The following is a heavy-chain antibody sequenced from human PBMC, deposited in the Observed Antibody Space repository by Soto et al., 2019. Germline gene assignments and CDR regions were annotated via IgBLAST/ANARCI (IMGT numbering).Heavy chain of an antibody. CDR3: AGTMVRGDQNWFDP. Sequence: PSETLSLTCTVSGGSISSYYWSWIRQPPGKGLEWIGYIYYSGSTNYNPSLKSRVTISVDTSKNQFSLKLSSVTAADTAVYYCAGTMVRGDQNWFDPWGQGTLVTVSS. V-gene: IGHV4-59*01. CDR1: GGSISSYY. J-gene: IGHJ5*02. CDR2: IYYSGST. D-gene: IGHD3-10*01.